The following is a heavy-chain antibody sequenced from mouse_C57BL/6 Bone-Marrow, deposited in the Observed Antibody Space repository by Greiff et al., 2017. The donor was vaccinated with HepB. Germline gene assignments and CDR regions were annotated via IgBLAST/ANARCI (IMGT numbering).Heavy chain of an antibody. CDR2: ISDGGSYT. D-gene: IGHD4-1*01. J-gene: IGHJ2*01. CDR1: GFTFSSYA. Sequence: EVQLVESGGGLVKPGGSLKLSCAASGFTFSSYAMSWVRQTPEKRLEWVATISDGGSYTYYPDNVKGRFTISRDNAKNNLYLQMSHLKSEDTAMYYCARLLGYFDYWGQGTTLTVSS. V-gene: IGHV5-4*01. CDR3: ARLLGYFDY.